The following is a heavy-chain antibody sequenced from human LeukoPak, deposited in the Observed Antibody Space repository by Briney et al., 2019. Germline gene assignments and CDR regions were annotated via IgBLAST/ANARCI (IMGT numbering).Heavy chain of an antibody. CDR3: AKYYYDSSAYRICDY. Sequence: PGGSLRLSCAASGFTFSSYSMNWVRQAPGKGLEWVSYISSSSSTIYYADSVKGRFTISRDNSKNTLYLQMNSLRGEDTAVYYCAKYYYDSSAYRICDYWGQGTLVTVSS. CDR1: GFTFSSYS. D-gene: IGHD3-22*01. J-gene: IGHJ4*02. V-gene: IGHV3-48*01. CDR2: ISSSSSTI.